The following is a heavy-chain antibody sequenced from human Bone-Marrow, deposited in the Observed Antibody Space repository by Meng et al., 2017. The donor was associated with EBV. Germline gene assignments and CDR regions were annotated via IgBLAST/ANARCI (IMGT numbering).Heavy chain of an antibody. CDR3: ARWDCNSNTCYGDNGMDV. V-gene: IGHV7-4-1*02. Sequence: QVLRVESGAELKKPGASVKVSCKASGYTFTRYAMNWVRQAPGQGLEWMGWINANTGNPTYAQAFAGRFVFSVDTSVSTTYLQISSLRAEDTGVYYCARWDCNSNTCYGDNGMDVWGQGTTVTVSS. J-gene: IGHJ6*02. CDR2: INANTGNP. CDR1: GYTFTRYA. D-gene: IGHD2-2*01.